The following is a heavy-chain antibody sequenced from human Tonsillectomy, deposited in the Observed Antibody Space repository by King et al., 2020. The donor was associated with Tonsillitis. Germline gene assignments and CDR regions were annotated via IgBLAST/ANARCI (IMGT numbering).Heavy chain of an antibody. D-gene: IGHD1-26*01. V-gene: IGHV4-38-2*01. CDR3: ARVGTLVVGDFDY. Sequence: VQLQESGPGLVEPSETLSLTCVVSGYSLSSGYFWAWIRQPPGRGREGIGSIFLIGRIHYNPSLQGRVTISVDTSKNQFSLKLSSVTAADTAVYYCARVGTLVVGDFDYWGQGTLVTVSS. J-gene: IGHJ4*02. CDR1: GYSLSSGYF. CDR2: IFLIGRI.